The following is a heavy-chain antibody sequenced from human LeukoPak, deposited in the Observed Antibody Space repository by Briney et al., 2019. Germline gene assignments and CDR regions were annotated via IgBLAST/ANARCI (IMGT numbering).Heavy chain of an antibody. V-gene: IGHV4-59*01. D-gene: IGHD6-19*01. J-gene: IGHJ4*02. CDR2: IYYSGST. CDR1: GGSTSGYY. Sequence: PSETLSLTCTVSGGSTSGYYWSWIRQPPGKGLEWIGDIYYSGSTNYNPSLTSRVTISVDTSKNQFSLKLNSVTAADTAVYYCARGRDGIAVAGSFDYWGQGTLVTVSS. CDR3: ARGRDGIAVAGSFDY.